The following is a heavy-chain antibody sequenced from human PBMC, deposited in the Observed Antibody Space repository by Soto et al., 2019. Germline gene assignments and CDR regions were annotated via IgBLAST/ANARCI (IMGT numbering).Heavy chain of an antibody. V-gene: IGHV3-33*01. Sequence: SLRLSCAASGFTFSSYGMHWARQAPGKGLEWVAVIWYDGSNKYYADSVKGRFTISRDNSKNTLYLQMNSLRAEDTAVYYCARAWFVVGEADFDIWGQGTMVTV. J-gene: IGHJ3*02. D-gene: IGHD3-10*01. CDR2: IWYDGSNK. CDR3: ARAWFVVGEADFDI. CDR1: GFTFSSYG.